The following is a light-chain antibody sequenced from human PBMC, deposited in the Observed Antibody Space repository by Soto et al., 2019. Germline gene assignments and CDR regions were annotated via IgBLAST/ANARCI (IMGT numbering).Light chain of an antibody. V-gene: IGKV4-1*01. J-gene: IGKJ4*01. CDR2: WAS. CDR3: QPYYSIPLT. CDR1: QSVLYSSSNKNY. Sequence: DVVMTQSPDSLAVSLGERATINCKSSQSVLYSSSNKNYLAWYQQKPGQPPKLLIYWASTRESGVPDLFSGSGSGTDFTLTIVSLQAEDVAVYYCQPYYSIPLTFGGGTKVEIK.